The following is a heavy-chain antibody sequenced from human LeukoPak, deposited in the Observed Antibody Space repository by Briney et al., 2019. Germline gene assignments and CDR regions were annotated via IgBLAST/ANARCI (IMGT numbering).Heavy chain of an antibody. V-gene: IGHV3-21*01. CDR3: ARETIAIAAAGTGDDY. D-gene: IGHD6-13*01. CDR1: GFTFSSYS. J-gene: IGHJ4*02. CDR2: ISSSSSYI. Sequence: SGGSLRLSCAASGFTFSSYSMNWVRQAPGKGLEWVSSISSSSSYIYYADSVKGRFTISRDNAKNSLYLQMNSLRAEDTAVYYCARETIAIAAAGTGDDYWGQGTLVTVSS.